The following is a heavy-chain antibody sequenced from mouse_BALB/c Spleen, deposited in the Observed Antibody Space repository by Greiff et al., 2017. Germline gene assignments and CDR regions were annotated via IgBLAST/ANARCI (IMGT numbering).Heavy chain of an antibody. CDR3: ARRSPGWYFDV. D-gene: IGHD6-2*01. V-gene: IGHV5-9-4*01. CDR2: ISSGGSYT. Sequence: DVHLVESGGGLVKPGGSLKLSCAASGFTFSSYAMSWVRQSPEKRLEWVAEISSGGSYTYYPDTVTGRFTISRDNAKNTLYLEMSSLRSEDTAMYYCARRSPGWYFDVWGAGTTVTVSS. J-gene: IGHJ1*01. CDR1: GFTFSSYA.